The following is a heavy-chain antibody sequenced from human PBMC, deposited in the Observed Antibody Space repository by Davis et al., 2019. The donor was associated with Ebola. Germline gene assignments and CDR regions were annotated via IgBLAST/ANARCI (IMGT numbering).Heavy chain of an antibody. CDR3: ARGVRLGELL. CDR1: GGSVSSGSYY. V-gene: IGHV4-61*01. D-gene: IGHD3-16*01. J-gene: IGHJ4*02. CDR2: IYYSGST. Sequence: PSETLSLTCTVSGGSVSSGSYYWSWIRQPPGKGLEWIGYIYYSGSTNYNPSLESRVTISIDTSKNQFSLKLKSVTAADTAVYYCARGVRLGELLWGQGTLVTVSS.